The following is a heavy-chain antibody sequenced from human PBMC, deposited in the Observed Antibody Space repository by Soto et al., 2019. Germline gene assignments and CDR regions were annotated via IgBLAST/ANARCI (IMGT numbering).Heavy chain of an antibody. Sequence: SETLSLTCAVYGGSFSGYYWSWIRQPPGKGLEWIGKINHSGSTNYNPSLKSRVTISVDTSKNQFSLKLSSVTAADTAVYYCASQGFFLSNNYDSSGSSGGFDIWGQGTMVTVSS. D-gene: IGHD3-22*01. CDR3: ASQGFFLSNNYDSSGSSGGFDI. J-gene: IGHJ3*02. CDR2: INHSGST. CDR1: GGSFSGYY. V-gene: IGHV4-34*01.